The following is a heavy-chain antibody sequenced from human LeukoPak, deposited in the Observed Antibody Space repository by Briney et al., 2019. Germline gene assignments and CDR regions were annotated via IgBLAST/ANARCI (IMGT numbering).Heavy chain of an antibody. D-gene: IGHD3-10*01. J-gene: IGHJ4*02. V-gene: IGHV1-18*04. CDR3: ARERVARGENFDY. Sequence: ASVKVSCKASGYTFPRYGICWVRQAPGQGLEWMGWISTYDGNTNYAQNLQGRVTMTTDTSATTAYMELRNLRSDDTAVYYCARERVARGENFDYWGQGTLVTVSS. CDR2: ISTYDGNT. CDR1: GYTFPRYG.